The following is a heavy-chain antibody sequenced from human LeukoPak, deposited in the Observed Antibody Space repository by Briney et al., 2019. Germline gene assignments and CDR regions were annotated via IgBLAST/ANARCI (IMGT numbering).Heavy chain of an antibody. CDR3: ARDGMYYDILTGYHHRGFDY. CDR1: GGSISSNNHY. D-gene: IGHD3-9*01. CDR2: IYYSGNT. Sequence: PSETLSLTCTVSGGSISSNNHYWGRIRQPPGRGLEWIGSIYYSGNTYYNPSLKSRVTVSVDTSKNQFSLELSSVTAADTAVYYCARDGMYYDILTGYHHRGFDYWGQGTLVTVSS. V-gene: IGHV4-39*07. J-gene: IGHJ4*02.